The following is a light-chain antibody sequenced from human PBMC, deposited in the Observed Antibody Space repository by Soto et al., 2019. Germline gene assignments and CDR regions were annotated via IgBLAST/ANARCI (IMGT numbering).Light chain of an antibody. J-gene: IGKJ1*01. V-gene: IGKV1-9*01. CDR1: QGISSY. CDR2: AAS. Sequence: QFTQSPSSLSASVGDRVTITCRASQGISSYLAWYQQKPGKAPKLLIYAASTLQSGVPSRFSGSGSGTDFTLTISCLQSEDFATYYCQQYYSYPRTFGQGTKVDIK. CDR3: QQYYSYPRT.